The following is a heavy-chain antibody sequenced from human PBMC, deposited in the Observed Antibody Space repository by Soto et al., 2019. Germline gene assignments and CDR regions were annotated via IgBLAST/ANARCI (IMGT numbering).Heavy chain of an antibody. CDR1: GGSFSGYY. D-gene: IGHD3-22*01. Sequence: SETLSLTCAVYGGSFSGYYWTWIRQPPGTGLEWIGEINHSGSTNYNPSLKSRVTISVDTSKNQFSLKLSSVTAADTAVYYCARLYDSSGYCYNWFDPWGQGTLVTVSS. V-gene: IGHV4-34*01. CDR3: ARLYDSSGYCYNWFDP. J-gene: IGHJ5*02. CDR2: INHSGST.